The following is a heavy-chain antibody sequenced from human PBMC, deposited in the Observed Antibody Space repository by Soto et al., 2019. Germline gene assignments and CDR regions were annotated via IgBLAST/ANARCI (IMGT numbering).Heavy chain of an antibody. J-gene: IGHJ2*01. V-gene: IGHV4-39*01. CDR1: GGSISSSSYY. Sequence: SETLSLTCTVSGGSISSSSYYWGWIRQPPGKGREGIGSIYYSGSTYYNPSLKSRVTISVDTSKNQFSLQLSYVTAADTAVYYCARRVNCSGGSSYSWWYFDLWGRPTLVTVSS. CDR2: IYYSGST. CDR3: ARRVNCSGGSSYSWWYFDL. D-gene: IGHD2-15*01.